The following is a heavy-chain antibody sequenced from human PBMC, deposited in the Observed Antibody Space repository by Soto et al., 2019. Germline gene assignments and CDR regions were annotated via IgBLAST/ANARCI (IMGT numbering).Heavy chain of an antibody. CDR2: ISWNSGSI. CDR1: GFTFDDYA. CDR3: AKDISGERAFDI. V-gene: IGHV3-9*01. J-gene: IGHJ3*02. Sequence: SLRLSCAASGFTFDDYAMHWVRQAPGKGLEWVSGISWNSGSIGYADSVKGRFTISRDNAKNSLYLQMNSLRAEDTALYYCAKDISGERAFDIWGQGTMVTVSS. D-gene: IGHD3-10*01.